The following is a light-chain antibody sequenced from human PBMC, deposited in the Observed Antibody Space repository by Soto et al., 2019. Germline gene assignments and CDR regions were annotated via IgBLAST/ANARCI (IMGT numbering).Light chain of an antibody. V-gene: IGKV1-33*01. CDR1: QDISNY. CDR3: QQYDNLPIT. Sequence: DIQLTQSPSSLSASVGDRVTITCQASQDISNYFSWYQQKPGKAPKLLIYGASNLETGVPSRFTGSRSGTDFTFTISSLQPEDIATYYCQQYDNLPITFGGGTRVEIK. J-gene: IGKJ4*01. CDR2: GAS.